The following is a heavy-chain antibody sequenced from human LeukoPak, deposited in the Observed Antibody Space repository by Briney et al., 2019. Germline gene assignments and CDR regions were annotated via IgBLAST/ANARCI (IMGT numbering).Heavy chain of an antibody. CDR2: IHTSGST. Sequence: SETLSLACTLSVGSINHYHGCWPRHPAGKGVEWIGQIHTSGSTNYNPPLKSRVSMSIDTTEDQVSLTIRSVTAADTAFYYCARRDISSGWSFDYWGQGTLVTVSS. CDR1: VGSINHYH. D-gene: IGHD6-19*01. J-gene: IGHJ4*02. CDR3: ARRDISSGWSFDY. V-gene: IGHV4-4*07.